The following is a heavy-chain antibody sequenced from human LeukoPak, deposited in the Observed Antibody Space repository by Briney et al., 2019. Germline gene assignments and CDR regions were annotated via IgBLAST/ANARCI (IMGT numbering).Heavy chain of an antibody. V-gene: IGHV4-59*01. CDR3: ATYHFRGDTSHYFDY. CDR1: GGSISSYY. CDR2: IYYSGST. Sequence: RTSETLSLTCTVSGGSISSYYWSWIRQPPGKGLEWIGYIYYSGSTNYNPSLKSRVTISVDTSRNQFSLKLSSVTAADTAVYYCATYHFRGDTSHYFDYWGQGTLVTVSS. D-gene: IGHD3-10*02. J-gene: IGHJ4*02.